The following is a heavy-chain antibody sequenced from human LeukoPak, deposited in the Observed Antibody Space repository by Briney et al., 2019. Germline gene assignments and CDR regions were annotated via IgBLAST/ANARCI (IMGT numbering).Heavy chain of an antibody. Sequence: PSQTLSLTCTVSGGSISSGGYYWSWIRQPPGKGLEWIGYIYHSGSTYYNPSLKSRVTISVDRSKNQFSLKLSSVTAADTAVYYCARDMEQLAALDYWGQGTLVTVSS. D-gene: IGHD6-6*01. V-gene: IGHV4-30-2*01. CDR3: ARDMEQLAALDY. CDR2: IYHSGST. J-gene: IGHJ4*02. CDR1: GGSISSGGYY.